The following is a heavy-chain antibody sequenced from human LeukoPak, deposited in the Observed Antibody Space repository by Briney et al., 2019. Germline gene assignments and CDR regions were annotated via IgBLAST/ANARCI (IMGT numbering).Heavy chain of an antibody. CDR3: ARVGREYYYYDSSGYYRGFDP. Sequence: SETLSLTCVVYGGSFSGYYWSWIRQPPGKGLEWIGEINHSGSTNYNPSLKSRVTISVDTSKNQFSLKLSSVTAADTAVYYCARVGREYYYYDSSGYYRGFDPWGQGTLVTVSS. J-gene: IGHJ5*02. CDR1: GGSFSGYY. CDR2: INHSGST. D-gene: IGHD3-22*01. V-gene: IGHV4-34*01.